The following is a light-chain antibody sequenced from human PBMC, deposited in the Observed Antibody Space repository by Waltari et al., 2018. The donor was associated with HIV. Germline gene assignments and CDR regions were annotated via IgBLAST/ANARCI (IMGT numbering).Light chain of an antibody. J-gene: IGLJ3*02. Sequence: QSVLTQPPSASGTTGQWVTIPCSGRSSHIASNYVYCYHELPGTAPKLRIYRNNQRPSGVPDRFSGSKSGTSASLAISGLRSEDEAEYYCAAWDDSLSGLSWVFGGGTKLTVL. CDR3: AAWDDSLSGLSWV. CDR1: SSHIASNY. V-gene: IGLV1-47*01. CDR2: RNN.